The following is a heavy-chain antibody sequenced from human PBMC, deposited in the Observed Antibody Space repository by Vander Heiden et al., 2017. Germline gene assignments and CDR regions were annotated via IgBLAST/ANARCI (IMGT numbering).Heavy chain of an antibody. CDR1: GFTFSSYS. D-gene: IGHD3-3*01. J-gene: IGHJ4*02. Sequence: EVQLVASGGGLVQPGGSLRLSCAASGFTFSSYSMNWVRQAPGKGLEWVSYISSSSSTIYYADSVKGRFTISRDNAKNSLYLQMNSLRAEDTAVYYCAGGFGVVIGWWGQGTLVTVSS. CDR3: AGGFGVVIGW. V-gene: IGHV3-48*04. CDR2: ISSSSSTI.